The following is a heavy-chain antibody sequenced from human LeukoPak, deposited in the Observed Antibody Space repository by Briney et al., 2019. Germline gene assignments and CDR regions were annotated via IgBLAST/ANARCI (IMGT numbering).Heavy chain of an antibody. CDR3: ARGVRGRKWYYFDS. CDR1: GDSITSGDYY. Sequence: PSETLSLTCSVSGDSITSGDYYWTWLRQSPGEGLEWLGYIYHSGSTLYHPSLESRLSLSVDTSKNQFSLTLTSVTAADSAVFYYARGVRGRKWYYFDSWGRGTLVTVSS. J-gene: IGHJ4*02. CDR2: IYHSGST. D-gene: IGHD2-15*01. V-gene: IGHV4-30-4*01.